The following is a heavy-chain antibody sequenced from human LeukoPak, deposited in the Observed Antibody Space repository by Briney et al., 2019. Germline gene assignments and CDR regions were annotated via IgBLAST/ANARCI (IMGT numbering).Heavy chain of an antibody. CDR3: AKDPFDY. CDR1: GFTFSSYW. V-gene: IGHV3-7*01. J-gene: IGHJ4*02. Sequence: GESLRLSCAASGFTFSSYWMSWVRQAPGKGLEWVANIKQDGSEKYYLDSVKGRFTISRDNSKNTLYLQMNSLRAEDTAVYYCAKDPFDYWGQGTLVTVSS. CDR2: IKQDGSEK.